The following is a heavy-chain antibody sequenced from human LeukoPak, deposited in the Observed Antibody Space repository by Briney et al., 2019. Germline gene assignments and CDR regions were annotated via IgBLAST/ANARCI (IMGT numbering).Heavy chain of an antibody. V-gene: IGHV1-69*13. Sequence: VASVKVSCKASGGTFSSYAISWVRQAPGQGLEWMGGIIPIFGTANYAQKFQGRVTITADESTSTAYMELSSLRSEDTAVYYCVRVVNYYGSGSYYTNWGQGTLVTVSS. CDR3: VRVVNYYGSGSYYTN. CDR2: IIPIFGTA. CDR1: GGTFSSYA. J-gene: IGHJ4*02. D-gene: IGHD3-10*01.